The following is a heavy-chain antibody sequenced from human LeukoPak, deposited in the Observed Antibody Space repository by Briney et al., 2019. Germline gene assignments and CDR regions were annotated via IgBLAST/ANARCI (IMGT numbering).Heavy chain of an antibody. D-gene: IGHD3-22*01. V-gene: IGHV3-23*01. CDR1: GFSLGSYT. Sequence: GGSLRLSCAASGFSLGSYTMSWVRQAPGKGLEWVSSISGIDGYTYYADSVKGRFTISRDNSRNTLFLQMSSLRVEDTAVYYCATPTTYYHDSSAFDWGQGTLVTVSS. CDR3: ATPTTYYHDSSAFD. CDR2: ISGIDGYT. J-gene: IGHJ4*02.